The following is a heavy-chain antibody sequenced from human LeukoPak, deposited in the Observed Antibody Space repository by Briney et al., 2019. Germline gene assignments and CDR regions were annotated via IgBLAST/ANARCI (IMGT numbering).Heavy chain of an antibody. CDR3: ARGVAVVTAILDY. Sequence: PSETLSLTCAVYGGSFSGYCWSWIRQPPGKGLEWIGEINHSGSTNYNPSLKSRVTISVDTSKNQFSLKLSSVTAADTAVYYCARGVAVVTAILDYWGQGTLVTVSS. J-gene: IGHJ4*02. CDR1: GGSFSGYC. D-gene: IGHD2-21*02. CDR2: INHSGST. V-gene: IGHV4-34*01.